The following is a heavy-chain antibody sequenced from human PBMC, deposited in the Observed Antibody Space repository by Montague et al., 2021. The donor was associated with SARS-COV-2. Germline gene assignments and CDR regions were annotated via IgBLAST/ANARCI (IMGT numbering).Heavy chain of an antibody. CDR3: AKSLGVIIVPDGAFDI. Sequence: SLRLSCAVSGFTFSGYAMSWVRQAPGKGLEWVSSISGSAYGMYYXDSVKGRFTISRDNSRNTLYLEMNSLRAEDTAVYYCAKSLGVIIVPDGAFDIWGQGTMVTVSS. CDR2: ISGSAYGM. J-gene: IGHJ3*02. CDR1: GFTFSGYA. D-gene: IGHD3-3*01. V-gene: IGHV3-23*01.